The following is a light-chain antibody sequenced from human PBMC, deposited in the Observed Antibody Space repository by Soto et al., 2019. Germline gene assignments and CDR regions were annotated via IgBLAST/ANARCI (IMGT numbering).Light chain of an antibody. CDR2: DVS. CDR1: SSDVAGYNY. CDR3: CSSAGTYTSV. Sequence: QSALTQPRSVSGSPGQSVTISCTGTSSDVAGYNYVSWYQQHPGEAPKLMISDVSKRPSGVPDRFSGSKSGNTASLTISGLQAEDEADYYCCSSAGTYTSVFGGGTKVTVL. J-gene: IGLJ3*02. V-gene: IGLV2-11*01.